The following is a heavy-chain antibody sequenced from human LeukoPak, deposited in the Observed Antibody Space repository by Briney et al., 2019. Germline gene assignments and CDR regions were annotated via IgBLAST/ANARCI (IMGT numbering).Heavy chain of an antibody. CDR2: INPNSGVT. Sequence: ASVKVSCKASGSTFTGYYMHWARQAPGQGLEWMGWINPNSGVTKYAQKFQGRVTMTRDTSINTAYMELSRLRSDDTAVYYCTRDQWNYDTSGYYSTFDYWGQGTLVTVSS. CDR3: TRDQWNYDTSGYYSTFDY. J-gene: IGHJ4*02. V-gene: IGHV1-2*02. D-gene: IGHD3-22*01. CDR1: GSTFTGYY.